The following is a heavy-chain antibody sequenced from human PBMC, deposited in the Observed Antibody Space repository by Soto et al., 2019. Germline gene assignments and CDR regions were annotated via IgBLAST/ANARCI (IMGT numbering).Heavy chain of an antibody. V-gene: IGHV3-23*01. Sequence: PGGSLRLSCAASGFTFSSYAMSWVRQAPGKGLEWVSAISGSGGSTYYADSVKGRFTISRDNSKNTLYLQMNSLRAEDTAVYYCAKRTRAGIVVPPLPYDYWGQGTLVTVSS. CDR1: GFTFSSYA. J-gene: IGHJ4*02. CDR3: AKRTRAGIVVPPLPYDY. D-gene: IGHD3-22*01. CDR2: ISGSGGST.